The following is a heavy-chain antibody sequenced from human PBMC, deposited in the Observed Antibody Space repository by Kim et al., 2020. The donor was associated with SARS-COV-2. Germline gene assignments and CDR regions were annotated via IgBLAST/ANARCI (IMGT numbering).Heavy chain of an antibody. Sequence: ADSVKGRFTISRDNSKNTLYLQMNSLRAEDTAVYYCASSRGGNYYYGMDVWGQGTTVTVSS. D-gene: IGHD3-10*01. J-gene: IGHJ6*02. CDR3: ASSRGGNYYYGMDV. V-gene: IGHV3-30*01.